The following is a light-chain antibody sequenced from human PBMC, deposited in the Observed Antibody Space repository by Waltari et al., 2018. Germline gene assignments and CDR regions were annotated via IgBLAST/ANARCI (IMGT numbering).Light chain of an antibody. J-gene: IGLJ3*02. CDR3: QSYDNSLSGAWV. CDR1: NSNLGSGYD. Sequence: QSVLTQPPSLSGAPGQRVTISCTGSNSNLGSGYDVHWYQQLPGTAPQLHIYGNNNRPSGVPDRFSGSRSGTSASLAITGLQAEDEADYYCQSYDNSLSGAWVFGGGTKLTVL. CDR2: GNN. V-gene: IGLV1-40*01.